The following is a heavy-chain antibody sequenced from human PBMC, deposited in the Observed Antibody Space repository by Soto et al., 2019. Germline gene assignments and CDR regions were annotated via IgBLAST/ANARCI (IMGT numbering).Heavy chain of an antibody. CDR1: GFTFSNYA. J-gene: IGHJ4*02. Sequence: GGSLRLSCAASGFTFSNYAMSWVRQAPGKGLEWVSTISGSGGSTYYADSVKGRFTISRDNSKNTLSLQMSSLRAEDTAVFYCAKTNRQDLVVVPPANHYFDYWGQGTLVTVSS. V-gene: IGHV3-23*01. CDR3: AKTNRQDLVVVPPANHYFDY. D-gene: IGHD2-2*01. CDR2: ISGSGGST.